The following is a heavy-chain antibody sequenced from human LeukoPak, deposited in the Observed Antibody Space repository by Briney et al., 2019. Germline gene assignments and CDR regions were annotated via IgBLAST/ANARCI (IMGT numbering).Heavy chain of an antibody. V-gene: IGHV4-31*03. CDR2: IYYSGST. CDR3: ARGGGGGVTANAFDI. J-gene: IGHJ3*02. CDR1: GGSISSGGYY. D-gene: IGHD2-21*02. Sequence: SETLSLTCTVSGGSISSGGYYWSWIRQHPGKGLEWIGYIYYSGSTYYNPSLKSRVTISVDTSKNQFSLKLSSVTAADTAVYYCARGGGGGVTANAFDIWGQGIMVTVSS.